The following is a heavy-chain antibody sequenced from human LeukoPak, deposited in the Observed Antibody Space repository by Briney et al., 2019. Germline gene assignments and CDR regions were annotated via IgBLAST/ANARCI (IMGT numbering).Heavy chain of an antibody. CDR3: ASASNNYYFDF. V-gene: IGHV4-59*01. J-gene: IGHJ4*02. D-gene: IGHD1-1*01. CDR1: GGSLSSYY. CDR2: IFYSGSP. Sequence: SETLSLTCTVSGGSLSSYYWSWIRQHPGKGLEWIGNIFYSGSPNYNPSLKSRVTTSFDTSKNQFSLKLSYVTAAGTAVYYCASASNNYYFDFWGQGTLVTVPS.